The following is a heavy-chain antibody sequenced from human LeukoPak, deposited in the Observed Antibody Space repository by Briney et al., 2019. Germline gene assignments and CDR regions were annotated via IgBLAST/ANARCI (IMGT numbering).Heavy chain of an antibody. V-gene: IGHV4-39*01. CDR1: GGSIRSSSYY. Sequence: SETLSLTCTVSGGSIRSSSYYWGWIRQPPGKGLEWIGSIYYSGSTYYNLSLKSRVTISVDTSKNQFSLKLSSVTAADTAVYYCAKGSGYEAQYYYYYMDVWGKGTTVTISS. D-gene: IGHD5-12*01. J-gene: IGHJ6*03. CDR3: AKGSGYEAQYYYYYMDV. CDR2: IYYSGST.